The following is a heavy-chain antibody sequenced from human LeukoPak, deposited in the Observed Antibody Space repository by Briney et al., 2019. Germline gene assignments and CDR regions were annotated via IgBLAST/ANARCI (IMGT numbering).Heavy chain of an antibody. D-gene: IGHD3-22*01. J-gene: IGHJ4*02. CDR2: IYSGGST. CDR3: ARELADDSSGYYDY. CDR1: GFTVSSNY. V-gene: IGHV3-66*01. Sequence: PGGSLRLSCAASGFTVSSNYMSWVRQAPGKGLEWVSVIYSGGSTYYADSVKGRFTISRDNSKNTLYLQMNSLRAVDTAVYYCARELADDSSGYYDYWGQGTLVTVSS.